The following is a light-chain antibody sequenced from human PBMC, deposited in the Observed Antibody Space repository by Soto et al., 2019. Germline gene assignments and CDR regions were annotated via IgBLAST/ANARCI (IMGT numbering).Light chain of an antibody. CDR3: QQYKSYPWT. J-gene: IGKJ1*01. V-gene: IGKV1-5*03. CDR2: KAS. CDR1: QSISSW. Sequence: DIQMTQSPSTLSASVGDRVTITCRASQSISSWLAWYQQKPGKAPHLLIYKASSLESGVPSRFSGSGSGTEFTLTISSLQPDDFASYYCQQYKSYPWTFGQGTKVEIK.